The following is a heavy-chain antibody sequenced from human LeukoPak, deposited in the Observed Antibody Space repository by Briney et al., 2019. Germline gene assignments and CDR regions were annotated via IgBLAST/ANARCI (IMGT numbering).Heavy chain of an antibody. CDR3: AREMAGADY. Sequence: GRSLRLSCAASGFTFDDYAMHWVRQAPGKGLEWVSGISWNSSSIGYADSVKGRFTISRDNAKNSLYLQMNSLRAEDTALYYCAREMAGADYWGQGTLVTVSS. CDR2: ISWNSSSI. D-gene: IGHD5-24*01. CDR1: GFTFDDYA. J-gene: IGHJ4*02. V-gene: IGHV3-9*01.